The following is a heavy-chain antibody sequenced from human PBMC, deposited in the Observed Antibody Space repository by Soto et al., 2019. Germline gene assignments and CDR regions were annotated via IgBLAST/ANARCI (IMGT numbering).Heavy chain of an antibody. CDR3: ARGTPTGTTPYYYCMDV. CDR1: GGSFSGYY. D-gene: IGHD4-17*01. J-gene: IGHJ6*03. CDR2: INHSGST. V-gene: IGHV4-34*01. Sequence: QVQLQQWGAGLLKPSETLSLTCAVYGGSFSGYYWSWIRQPPGKGLEWLGEINHSGSTNYNPSLKSRVTISVDTSKYQFSLKLSSVTAADTAVYYCARGTPTGTTPYYYCMDVWGKGTTVTVSS.